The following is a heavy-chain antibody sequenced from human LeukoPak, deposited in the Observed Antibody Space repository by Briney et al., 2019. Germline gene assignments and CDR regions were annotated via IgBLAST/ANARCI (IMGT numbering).Heavy chain of an antibody. CDR2: ISWNSGSI. V-gene: IGHV3-9*01. CDR1: GFIFNNYA. J-gene: IGHJ4*02. Sequence: GGSLRLSCAGSGFIFNNYAMHWVRQPPGKGLEWVSGISWNSGSIDYVDSVKGRFTTSRDNAKSSLYLQMNSLRVEDTAFYYCAKDNRRHYTSGPNPDSLHWGQGALVTVSS. D-gene: IGHD6-19*01. CDR3: AKDNRRHYTSGPNPDSLH.